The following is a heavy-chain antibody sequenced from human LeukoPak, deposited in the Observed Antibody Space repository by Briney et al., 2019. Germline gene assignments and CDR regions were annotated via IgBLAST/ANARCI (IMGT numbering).Heavy chain of an antibody. CDR3: ARVRILTGYSKQEYFEH. D-gene: IGHD3-9*01. CDR2: INHSGST. J-gene: IGHJ1*01. Sequence: SETLSLTCAVYGGSFSGYYWSWIRQPPGKGLEWIGGINHSGSTNYNPSLKSRVTISVDTSKNQFSLKLSSVTAADTAVYYCARVRILTGYSKQEYFEHWGQGTLVTVSS. CDR1: GGSFSGYY. V-gene: IGHV4-34*01.